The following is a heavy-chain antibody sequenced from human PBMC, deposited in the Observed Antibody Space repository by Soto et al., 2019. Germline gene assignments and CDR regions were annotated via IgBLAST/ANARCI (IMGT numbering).Heavy chain of an antibody. CDR3: ARVRSSSWYYYYYGMDV. J-gene: IGHJ6*02. CDR1: GGSISSYY. CDR2: IYYSGST. Sequence: QVQLQESGPGLVKPSETLSLTCTVSGGSISSYYWSWIRQPPGKGLEWIGYIYYSGSTNYNPSLKSRVTISVDTSKNQFSLKLSSVTAADTAVYYCARVRSSSWYYYYYGMDVWGQGTTVTVSS. V-gene: IGHV4-59*01. D-gene: IGHD6-13*01.